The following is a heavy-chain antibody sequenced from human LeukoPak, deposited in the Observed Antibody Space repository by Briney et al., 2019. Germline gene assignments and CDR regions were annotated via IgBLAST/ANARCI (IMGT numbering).Heavy chain of an antibody. Sequence: SETLSLTCTVSGGSISSYYWSWIRQPPGKGLEWFGYIYYSGSTNYNPSLKSRVTISVDTSKNQFSLKLSSVTAADTAVYYCARRSVGAIRPFDYWGQGTLVTVSS. CDR1: GGSISSYY. CDR3: ARRSVGAIRPFDY. D-gene: IGHD1-26*01. J-gene: IGHJ4*02. CDR2: IYYSGST. V-gene: IGHV4-59*08.